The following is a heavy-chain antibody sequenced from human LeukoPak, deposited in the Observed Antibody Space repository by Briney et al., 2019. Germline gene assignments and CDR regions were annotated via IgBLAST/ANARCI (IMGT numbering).Heavy chain of an antibody. V-gene: IGHV3-7*01. CDR3: ARDCLIGCGYAIDY. Sequence: PGGSLRLSCAASGFTFSSYWMSWVRQAPGRGLEGVANIKQDGSEKYYVDSVKGRFTISRDNAKNSLYLQMNSLRAEDTAVYYCARDCLIGCGYAIDYWGQGTLVTVSS. CDR1: GFTFSSYW. J-gene: IGHJ4*02. D-gene: IGHD5-12*01. CDR2: IKQDGSEK.